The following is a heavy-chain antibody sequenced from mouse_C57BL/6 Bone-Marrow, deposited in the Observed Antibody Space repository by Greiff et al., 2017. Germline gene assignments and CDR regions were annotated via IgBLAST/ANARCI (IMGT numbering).Heavy chain of an antibody. V-gene: IGHV1-47*01. CDR2: FHPYNDDT. Sequence: VKLQDSGAELVKPGASVKMSCKASGYTFTTYPIEWMKQNHGKSLEWIGNFHPYNDDTKYNEKFKGKATLTVEKSSSTVYLELSRLTSDDSAVYYCARGGDGYYVVPFAYWGQGTLVTVSA. D-gene: IGHD2-3*01. J-gene: IGHJ3*01. CDR3: ARGGDGYYVVPFAY. CDR1: GYTFTTYP.